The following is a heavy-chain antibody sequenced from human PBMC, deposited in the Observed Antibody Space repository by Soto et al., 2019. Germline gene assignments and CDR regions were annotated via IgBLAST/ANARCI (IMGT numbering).Heavy chain of an antibody. D-gene: IGHD3-16*02. J-gene: IGHJ5*02. Sequence: SETLSLTCAVSSGSISSCNWWSWVRQPPGKGLEWIGEIYHSGSTNYNPSLKSRVTISVDKSKNQFSLKLSSVTAADTAVYYCAIRREHYGYIWGSYLNNWFDPWGQGTLVTVSS. V-gene: IGHV4-4*02. CDR3: AIRREHYGYIWGSYLNNWFDP. CDR1: SGSISSCNW. CDR2: IYHSGST.